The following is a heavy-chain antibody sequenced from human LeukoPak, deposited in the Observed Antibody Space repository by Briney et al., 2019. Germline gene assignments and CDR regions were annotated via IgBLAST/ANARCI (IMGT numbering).Heavy chain of an antibody. D-gene: IGHD1-26*01. CDR1: GGSISSYY. V-gene: IGHV4-4*07. CDR2: IHSSGST. Sequence: SSETLSLTCTVSGGSISSYYWSWIRQPAGKGLEWIGRIHSSGSTNYNPSLKSRVTISVDTSKNQFSLNLSSVTAADTAVYYCASYMFSGSYFLYWGRGTLDTVSS. J-gene: IGHJ4*02. CDR3: ASYMFSGSYFLY.